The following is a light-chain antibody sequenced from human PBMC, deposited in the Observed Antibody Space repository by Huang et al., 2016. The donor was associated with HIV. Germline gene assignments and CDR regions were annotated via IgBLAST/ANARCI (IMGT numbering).Light chain of an antibody. CDR1: RDIASN. Sequence: DIQMTQSPPSLSASVGDTVTITCQASRDIASNLNWYQQKPGEAPKVLIYKASNLEAGVPSRFSGRGSGTHFTFTISRLQPEDGATYYCQQFDNLPLVFGGGTKVEI. J-gene: IGKJ4*01. CDR2: KAS. V-gene: IGKV1-33*01. CDR3: QQFDNLPLV.